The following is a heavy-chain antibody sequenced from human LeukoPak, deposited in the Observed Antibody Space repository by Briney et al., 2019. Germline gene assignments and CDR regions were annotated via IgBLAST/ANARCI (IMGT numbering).Heavy chain of an antibody. D-gene: IGHD5-18*01. V-gene: IGHV1-2*02. CDR1: GYTFTGYY. J-gene: IGHJ6*02. CDR2: INLNSGGT. Sequence: ASVKVSCKASGYTFTGYYMHWVRQAPGQGLEWMGWINLNSGGTNYAQKFQGRVTMTRDTSISTAYMELSRLRSDDTAVYYCALDTAMLPTDYYGMDVWGQGTTVTVSS. CDR3: ALDTAMLPTDYYGMDV.